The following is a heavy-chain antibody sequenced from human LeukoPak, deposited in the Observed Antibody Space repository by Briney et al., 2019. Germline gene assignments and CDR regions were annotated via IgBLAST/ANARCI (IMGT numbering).Heavy chain of an antibody. Sequence: SETLSLTCTVSGYPVSTGYYWGWIRQPPGKGLEWIGSIYHSGSSYYSPSLKSRVTMSVDIPKNQFSLKLTSVTAADTAVYYCSRGPRSGWGGYFDYWGQGILVTVSS. V-gene: IGHV4-38-2*02. CDR2: IYHSGSS. CDR3: SRGPRSGWGGYFDY. J-gene: IGHJ4*02. CDR1: GYPVSTGYY. D-gene: IGHD6-19*01.